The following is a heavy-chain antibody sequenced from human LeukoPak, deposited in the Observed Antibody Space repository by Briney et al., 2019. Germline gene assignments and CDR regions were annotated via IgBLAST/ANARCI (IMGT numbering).Heavy chain of an antibody. V-gene: IGHV4-31*03. J-gene: IGHJ4*02. D-gene: IGHD2-21*01. Sequence: SETLSLTCTVSDGSISGDNYYWSWIRQLPGKGLEWIGYIYNGGTTYYNPSLKSRAIISVDTSKNQFSLKLKSVTAADTAMYYCARGARFFAYYDYWGQGTLVTVSS. CDR2: IYNGGTT. CDR1: DGSISGDNYY. CDR3: ARGARFFAYYDY.